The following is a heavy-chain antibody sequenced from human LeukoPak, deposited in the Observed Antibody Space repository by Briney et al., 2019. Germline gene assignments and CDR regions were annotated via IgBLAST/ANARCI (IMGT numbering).Heavy chain of an antibody. D-gene: IGHD3-22*01. J-gene: IGHJ3*02. CDR3: ARDRRRITMVVDI. Sequence: ASVKVSCQASGYTFTDYYMHWVRQAPGQGLEWMGWINPNSGGTYYAQKFQGRVTMTWDRSTTSTYMELSSLRSDGTAMYFCARDRRRITMVVDIWGQGTMVTVSS. CDR1: GYTFTDYY. V-gene: IGHV1-2*02. CDR2: INPNSGGT.